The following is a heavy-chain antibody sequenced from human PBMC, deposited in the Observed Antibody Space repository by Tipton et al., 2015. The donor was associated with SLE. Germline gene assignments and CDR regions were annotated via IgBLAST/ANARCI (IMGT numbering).Heavy chain of an antibody. V-gene: IGHV4-34*01. CDR1: GGSFSGYY. CDR2: INHSGST. CDR3: AGYSSSDLNWFDP. J-gene: IGHJ5*02. Sequence: TLSLTCAVYGGSFSGYYWSWIRQPPGKGLEWIAEINHSGSTNYNPSLKRRVTITVDTSKNEFSLKLSSVTAADTAVYYCAGYSSSDLNWFDPWGQRTLVTVSS. D-gene: IGHD6-6*01.